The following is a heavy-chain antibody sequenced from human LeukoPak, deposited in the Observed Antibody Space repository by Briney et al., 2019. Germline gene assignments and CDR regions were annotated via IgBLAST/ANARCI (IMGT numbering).Heavy chain of an antibody. Sequence: GGSLRLSCAASGFTFSSYAMSWVRQAPGKGLEWVSAISGSGGSTYYADSVKGRFTISRDNSKNTLYLQMNSLRAEDTAVYYCAEDREYSTTYYYYMDVWGKGTTVTVSS. D-gene: IGHD6-6*01. V-gene: IGHV3-23*01. CDR2: ISGSGGST. CDR1: GFTFSSYA. CDR3: AEDREYSTTYYYYMDV. J-gene: IGHJ6*03.